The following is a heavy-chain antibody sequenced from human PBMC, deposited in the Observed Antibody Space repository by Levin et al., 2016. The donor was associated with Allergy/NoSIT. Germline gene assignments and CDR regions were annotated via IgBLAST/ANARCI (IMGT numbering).Heavy chain of an antibody. CDR3: AKQVVIVGTTNYFDY. J-gene: IGHJ4*02. Sequence: VRQAPGKGLEWVSSISDYIGSTYYADSVKGRFTISADNSKNTLYLQMNSLRAEDTAIYYCAKQVVIVGTTNYFDYWGQGTLVTVSS. CDR2: ISDYIGST. V-gene: IGHV3-23*01. D-gene: IGHD1-26*01.